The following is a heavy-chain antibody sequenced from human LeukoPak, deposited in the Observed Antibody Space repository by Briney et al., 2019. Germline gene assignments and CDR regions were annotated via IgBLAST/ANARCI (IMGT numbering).Heavy chain of an antibody. CDR2: MNPNSGNT. V-gene: IGHV1-8*01. J-gene: IGHJ5*02. CDR3: ARGLRGYSYGFGVWFDP. D-gene: IGHD5-18*01. Sequence: ASVKVSCTASGYTFTSYDINWVRQATGQGLEWMGWMNPNSGNTGYAQKFQGRVTMTRNTSISTAYMELSSLRSEDTAVYYCARGLRGYSYGFGVWFDPWGQGTLVTVSS. CDR1: GYTFTSYD.